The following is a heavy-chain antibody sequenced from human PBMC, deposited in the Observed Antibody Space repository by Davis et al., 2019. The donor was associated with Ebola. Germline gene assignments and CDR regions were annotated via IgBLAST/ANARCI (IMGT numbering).Heavy chain of an antibody. CDR2: VILKSGAT. Sequence: ASVKVSCKASGYTFTDYNIHWMRQAPGQGLEWLGRVILKSGATNYAQKFQGRDTMTRDTSISTVYMELSRLRYDDTADYYCARGHNYAHEYWGQGTLVTVSS. V-gene: IGHV1-2*06. D-gene: IGHD4-11*01. CDR1: GYTFTDYN. J-gene: IGHJ4*02. CDR3: ARGHNYAHEY.